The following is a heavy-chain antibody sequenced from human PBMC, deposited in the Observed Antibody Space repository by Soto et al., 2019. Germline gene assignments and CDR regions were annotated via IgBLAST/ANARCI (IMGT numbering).Heavy chain of an antibody. CDR2: ISYDGSNK. Sequence: LRLSCAASGFTFSSYGMHWVRQAPGKGLEWVAVISYDGSNKYYADSVKGRFTISRDNSKNTLYLQMNSLRAEDTAVYYCAKGSWIQLDYWGQGTLVTVSS. D-gene: IGHD5-18*01. CDR3: AKGSWIQLDY. J-gene: IGHJ4*02. V-gene: IGHV3-30*18. CDR1: GFTFSSYG.